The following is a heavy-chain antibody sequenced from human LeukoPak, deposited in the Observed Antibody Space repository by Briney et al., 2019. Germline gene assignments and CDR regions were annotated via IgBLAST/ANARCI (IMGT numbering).Heavy chain of an antibody. CDR2: IYPADSDT. V-gene: IGHV5-51*01. CDR3: AAALGIGYYSGVDV. CDR1: GYSFTTYW. Sequence: PGESLKISGEGSGYSFTTYWRAWVRQMPGKGLEWMGIIYPADSDTIYSPSFQGQVTMSADKSISTAYLQWSSLKASDTAMYYCAAALGIGYYSGVDVWGQGTTVTVSS. D-gene: IGHD3-16*01. J-gene: IGHJ6*02.